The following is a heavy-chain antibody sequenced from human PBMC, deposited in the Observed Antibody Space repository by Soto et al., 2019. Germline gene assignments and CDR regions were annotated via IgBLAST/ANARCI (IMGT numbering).Heavy chain of an antibody. J-gene: IGHJ5*02. CDR3: AKTYRREQQPLQYNWFDP. Sequence: GGSLRLSCAASGFTFSNYAMSWVRQAPGKGLEWVSSISDSGGRTYYADSVKGRFTISRDNSKDTLYLQMDSLRAEDTAVYYWAKTYRREQQPLQYNWFDPWGQGTLVTVSS. CDR1: GFTFSNYA. V-gene: IGHV3-23*01. CDR2: ISDSGGRT. D-gene: IGHD6-13*01.